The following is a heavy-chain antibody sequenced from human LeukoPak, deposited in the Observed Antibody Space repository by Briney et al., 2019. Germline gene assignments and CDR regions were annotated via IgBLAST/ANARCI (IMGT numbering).Heavy chain of an antibody. V-gene: IGHV4-39*07. CDR1: GGSISSSSYY. CDR2: IYHSGRT. D-gene: IGHD3-22*01. Sequence: PSETLSLTCTVSGGSISSSSYYWGWIRQPPGKGLEWIGSIYHSGRTYYNSSLKSRVTISVDTSKKQFSLKLTSVTAADTALYYCARANYYDSSGYSRGAFDIWGPGTMVTVSS. CDR3: ARANYYDSSGYSRGAFDI. J-gene: IGHJ3*02.